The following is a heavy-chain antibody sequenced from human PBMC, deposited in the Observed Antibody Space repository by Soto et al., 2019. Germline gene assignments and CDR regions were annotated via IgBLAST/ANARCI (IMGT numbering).Heavy chain of an antibody. J-gene: IGHJ4*02. CDR2: IWNDGSNE. CDR1: GFSFSSYG. Sequence: PGGSLRLSCKASGFSFSSYGMHWIRQAPGKGLEWLAIIWNDGSNEHYADSVKGRFTISRDNSKNTLYLQLNNLRAEDTAVYFCARDQTDSGGYSEYWGQGTLVTVSS. V-gene: IGHV3-33*01. CDR3: ARDQTDSGGYSEY. D-gene: IGHD3-22*01.